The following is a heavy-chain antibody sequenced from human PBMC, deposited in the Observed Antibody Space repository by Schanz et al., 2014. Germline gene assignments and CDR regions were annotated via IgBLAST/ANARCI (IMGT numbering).Heavy chain of an antibody. V-gene: IGHV3-23*03. CDR1: GFTFSSYA. Sequence: EVQVLESGGGLVQPGGSLRLSCAASGFTFSSYAMSWVRQAPGKGLEWVSRIYMDGSGRDYGDSVKGRFTVSRDNAKNTLYLQMDSLRAEDTAVYYCATEGPRGTRHPINYYYAMDNWGQGTKVTV. CDR2: IYMDGSGR. D-gene: IGHD6-6*01. J-gene: IGHJ6*02. CDR3: ATEGPRGTRHPINYYYAMDN.